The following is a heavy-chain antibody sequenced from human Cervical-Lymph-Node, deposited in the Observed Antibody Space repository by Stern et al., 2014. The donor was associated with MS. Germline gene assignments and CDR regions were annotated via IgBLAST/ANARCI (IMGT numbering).Heavy chain of an antibody. J-gene: IGHJ3*02. CDR3: ARDRKAAAGDGFDAFDI. V-gene: IGHV3-21*01. D-gene: IGHD6-13*01. CDR1: GFIFSSYN. Sequence: VQLVESGGGLVKPGGSLRLSCAASGFIFSSYNMNWVRQAPGKGLEWVSSISSSSNYIYYADSVKGRFTISRDNAKNSLYLQMSRLRAEDTAVYYCARDRKAAAGDGFDAFDIWGQGTKVTVSS. CDR2: ISSSSNYI.